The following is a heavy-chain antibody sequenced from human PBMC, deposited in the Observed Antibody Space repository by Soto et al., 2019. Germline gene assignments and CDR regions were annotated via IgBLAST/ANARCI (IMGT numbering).Heavy chain of an antibody. CDR1: HASVSSGTDS. CDR3: ARGHYYYGMDV. Sequence: SGTLSLTCTVSHASVSSGTDSWSWVRQPPGKGLEWIGYIYYSGTTYYTPSLKSRLTMSMDRANDHFSLNLTSVTAADTVVYFCARGHYYYGMDVWGQGITVTVSS. V-gene: IGHV4-30-2*01. CDR2: IYYSGTT. J-gene: IGHJ6*02.